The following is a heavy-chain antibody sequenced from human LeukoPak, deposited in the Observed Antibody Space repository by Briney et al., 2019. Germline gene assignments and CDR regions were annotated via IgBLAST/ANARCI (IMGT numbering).Heavy chain of an antibody. D-gene: IGHD2-8*02. CDR2: IWPDGSIQ. J-gene: IGHJ4*02. Sequence: GGSLRLSCAASGFMFSVYGMHWVRQAPGKGLEWVAVIWPDGSIQYYADSMKGRFTISRDNSKNTLYLQLNGLRADDSAVYYCARHNNDWGWDYWGQGAQVTVSS. V-gene: IGHV3-33*01. CDR3: ARHNNDWGWDY. CDR1: GFMFSVYG.